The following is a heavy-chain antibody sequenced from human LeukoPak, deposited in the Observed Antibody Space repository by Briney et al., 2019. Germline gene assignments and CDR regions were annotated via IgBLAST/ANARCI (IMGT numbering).Heavy chain of an antibody. V-gene: IGHV1-69*13. Sequence: ASVKVSCKASGGTFSSYAISWVRQAPGQGLEWMGGIIPIFGTANYAQKFQGRVTITADESTSTAYMELSSLRSEDTAVYYCATKSPRPHYYDSSGYTGWMDVWGKGTTVTVSS. CDR1: GGTFSSYA. CDR3: ATKSPRPHYYDSSGYTGWMDV. D-gene: IGHD3-22*01. J-gene: IGHJ6*04. CDR2: IIPIFGTA.